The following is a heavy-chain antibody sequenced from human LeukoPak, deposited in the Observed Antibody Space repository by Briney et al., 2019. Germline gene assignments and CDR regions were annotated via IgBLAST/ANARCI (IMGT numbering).Heavy chain of an antibody. V-gene: IGHV4-4*07. Sequence: SETLSLTCDVSGDSISSYYWSWIRQPAGKGLEWLGRIYPSGSANYNPSLKSRGTMSVDTSKNQFSLRLSSVTAADTAVYYCARLLSVRVTYLSSTDYWGQGTLVTVSS. D-gene: IGHD2-21*02. CDR1: GDSISSYY. J-gene: IGHJ4*02. CDR3: ARLLSVRVTYLSSTDY. CDR2: IYPSGSA.